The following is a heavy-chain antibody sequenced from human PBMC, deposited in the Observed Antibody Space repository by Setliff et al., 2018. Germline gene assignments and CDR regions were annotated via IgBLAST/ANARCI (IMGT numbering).Heavy chain of an antibody. V-gene: IGHV4-30-2*01. Sequence: SETLSLTCTVSSDSSGSIGSGDSSWNWIRQPPGKGLEWIGCIYHNGVTYYNPPLKSRVTISVDTSKNQFSLKLSSVTAADTALYYCTVYNTGSSKDHYWGQGTPVTVSS. CDR2: IYHNGVT. D-gene: IGHD2-8*02. CDR3: TVYNTGSSKDHY. J-gene: IGHJ4*02. CDR1: SDSSGSIGSGDSS.